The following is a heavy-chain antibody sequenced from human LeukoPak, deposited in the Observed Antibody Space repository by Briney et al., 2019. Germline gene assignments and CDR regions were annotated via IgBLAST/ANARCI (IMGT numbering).Heavy chain of an antibody. CDR3: ARDRRTLDV. D-gene: IGHD6-6*01. CDR2: IYYSGST. Sequence: ASETLSLTCTVSGGFISSGGYYWSWNRQHPGKGLEWIGYIYYSGSTYYNPSLKSRVTISVDTSKNQFSLKLSSVTAADTAVYYCARDRRTLDVWGQGTTVTVSS. J-gene: IGHJ6*02. V-gene: IGHV4-31*03. CDR1: GGFISSGGYY.